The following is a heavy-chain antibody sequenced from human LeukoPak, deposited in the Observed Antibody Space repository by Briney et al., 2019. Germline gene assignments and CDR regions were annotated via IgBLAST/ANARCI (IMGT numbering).Heavy chain of an antibody. V-gene: IGHV4-59*08. Sequence: SETLSLTCTVSGGPISSYYWSWIRQPPGKGLEWIGYIYYSGSTNYNPSLKSRVTISVDTSKNQFSLKLSSVTAADTAVYYCARVNYDSSGYGGYFDYWGQGTLVTVSS. CDR1: GGPISSYY. J-gene: IGHJ4*02. D-gene: IGHD3-22*01. CDR3: ARVNYDSSGYGGYFDY. CDR2: IYYSGST.